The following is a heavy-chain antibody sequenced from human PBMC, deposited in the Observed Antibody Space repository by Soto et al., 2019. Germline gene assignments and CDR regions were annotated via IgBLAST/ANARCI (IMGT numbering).Heavy chain of an antibody. J-gene: IGHJ4*02. CDR2: IYYSGST. Sequence: QVQLQESGPGLVKPSETLSLTCTVSGGSISSYYWSWIRQPPGKGLEWIGNIYYSGSTNYNPSLKSRVTISVDTSKNQFSLKLSSVTAADTAVYYCARGAGKTDYWGQGTLVTVSS. V-gene: IGHV4-59*01. CDR3: ARGAGKTDY. CDR1: GGSISSYY.